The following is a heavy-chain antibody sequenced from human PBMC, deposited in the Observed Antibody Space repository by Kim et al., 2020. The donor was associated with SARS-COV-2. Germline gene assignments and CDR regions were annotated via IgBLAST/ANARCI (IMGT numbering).Heavy chain of an antibody. V-gene: IGHV3-21*01. D-gene: IGHD6-13*01. CDR2: ISSSSITI. CDR3: ARRGSGSTWSIDF. Sequence: GWSLRLSCAASGFTFISYGMNWVRQAPGKGLEWVSSISSSSITIYYADSVKGRFTISRDNAKNSLFLQMNSLRAEDTAVYYCARRGSGSTWSIDFWGQGTLVTVSS. CDR1: GFTFISYG. J-gene: IGHJ4*02.